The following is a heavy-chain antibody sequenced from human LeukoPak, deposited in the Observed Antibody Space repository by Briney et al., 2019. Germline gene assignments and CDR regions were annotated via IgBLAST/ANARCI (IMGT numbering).Heavy chain of an antibody. CDR2: IIPIFGTA. D-gene: IGHD4-11*01. CDR3: ARDRDYSNYLDY. Sequence: GASVKVSCKASGGTFSSYAISWVRQAPGQGLEWMGRIIPIFGTANYAQKFQGRVTITTDESTSTAYMELSSLRSEDTAVYYCARDRDYSNYLDYWGQGTLVTVSS. CDR1: GGTFSSYA. V-gene: IGHV1-69*05. J-gene: IGHJ4*02.